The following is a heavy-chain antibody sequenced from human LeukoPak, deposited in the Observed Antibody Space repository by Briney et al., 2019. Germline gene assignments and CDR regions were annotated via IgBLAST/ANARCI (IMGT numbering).Heavy chain of an antibody. CDR2: IIPILGIA. J-gene: IGHJ6*02. CDR1: GYTFTSYD. D-gene: IGHD6-6*01. CDR3: ARRGLVPEYYYYGMDV. V-gene: IGHV1-69*04. Sequence: SVKVSCKASGYTFTSYDINWVRQAPGQGLEWMGRIIPILGIANYAQKFQGRVTITADKSTSTAYMELSSLRSEDTAVYYCARRGLVPEYYYYGMDVWGQGTTVTVSS.